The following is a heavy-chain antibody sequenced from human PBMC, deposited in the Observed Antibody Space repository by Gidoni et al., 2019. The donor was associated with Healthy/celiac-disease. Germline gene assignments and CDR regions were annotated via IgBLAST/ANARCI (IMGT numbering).Heavy chain of an antibody. CDR2: ISGSGGST. Sequence: EVQLLESGGGLVKPGGSLRLSCAASGFTFSSYAMSWVRQAPGKGLEWVLAISGSGGSTYYADSVKGRFTISRDNSKNTLYLQMNSLRAEDTAVYYCAKRNDYYDSSGFSYGMDVWGQGTTVTVSS. CDR3: AKRNDYYDSSGFSYGMDV. J-gene: IGHJ6*02. CDR1: GFTFSSYA. V-gene: IGHV3-23*01. D-gene: IGHD3-22*01.